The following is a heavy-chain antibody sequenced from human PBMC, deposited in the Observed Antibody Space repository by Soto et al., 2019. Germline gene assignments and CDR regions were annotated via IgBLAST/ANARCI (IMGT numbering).Heavy chain of an antibody. V-gene: IGHV3-23*01. D-gene: IGHD3-16*01. CDR2: ISGSGGST. CDR3: AKDPTFYDYQLYYFDY. Sequence: GGSLRLSCAASGFTFSSYAMSWVRQAPGKGLEWVSAISGSGGSTYYADSVKGRFTISRDNSKNTLYLQMNSLRAEDTAVYYCAKDPTFYDYQLYYFDYWGQGTLVTVSS. CDR1: GFTFSSYA. J-gene: IGHJ4*02.